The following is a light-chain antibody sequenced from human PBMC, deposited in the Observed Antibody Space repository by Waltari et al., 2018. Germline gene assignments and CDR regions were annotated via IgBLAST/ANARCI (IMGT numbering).Light chain of an antibody. CDR3: QQRSNWPPYT. CDR2: DAS. Sequence: EIVLTQSPATLSLSPGEGATLSCRASQSVSSNLAWYQQKPGQAPRHLIYDASNRATGIPARFNGSGSGTDFTLTISRLEPDDFAVYYCQQRSNWPPYTFGQGTKLEIK. V-gene: IGKV3-11*01. J-gene: IGKJ2*01. CDR1: QSVSSN.